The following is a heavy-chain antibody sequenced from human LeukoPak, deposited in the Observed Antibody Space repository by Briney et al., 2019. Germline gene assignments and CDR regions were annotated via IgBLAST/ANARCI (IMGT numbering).Heavy chain of an antibody. D-gene: IGHD5-12*01. CDR1: GFTFSNYG. J-gene: IGHJ4*02. CDR2: IWYDGSNK. V-gene: IGHV3-33*01. CDR3: ARENLLGGFFDY. Sequence: PEKSLRLSCAASGFTFSNYGMHWVRQAPGKGLEWVAVIWYDGSNKYYADSVKGRFTFSRDNSKNTLYLQMNSLRAEDTAVYYCARENLLGGFFDYWGQGILVTVSS.